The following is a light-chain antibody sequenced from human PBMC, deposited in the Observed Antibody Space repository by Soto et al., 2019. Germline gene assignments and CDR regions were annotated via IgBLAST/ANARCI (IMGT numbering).Light chain of an antibody. Sequence: DIQMTQSPSSLSASVGDRVTITCRASQTISTSLSWYQQKAGKAPKSLIYDASSLQSGVPLRFSGSGSGTEFTLTIRGLQPEDFATYYCLQSFAPPWTFGQGTRVDIK. CDR1: QTISTS. CDR2: DAS. J-gene: IGKJ1*01. V-gene: IGKV1-39*01. CDR3: LQSFAPPWT.